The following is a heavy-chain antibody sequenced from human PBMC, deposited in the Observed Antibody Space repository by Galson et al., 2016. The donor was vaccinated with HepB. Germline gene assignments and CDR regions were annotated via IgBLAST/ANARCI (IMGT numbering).Heavy chain of an antibody. CDR3: ARGYYDNSFDY. J-gene: IGHJ4*02. CDR2: IGGLSSPV. CDR1: GFTFTSYS. D-gene: IGHD3-9*01. V-gene: IGHV3-48*01. Sequence: SLRLSCAASGFTFTSYSMSWVRQAPGKGLEWVSFIGGLSSPVYSADSVKGRFTISRDNDRTSLYLQMSSLRAEDTAVYYCARGYYDNSFDYLGQGALVTVSS.